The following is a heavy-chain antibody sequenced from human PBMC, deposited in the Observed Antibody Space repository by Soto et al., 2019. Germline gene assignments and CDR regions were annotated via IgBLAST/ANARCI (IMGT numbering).Heavy chain of an antibody. Sequence: QVQLQESGPGLVKPSETLSLTCTVSGVSGSSGSYYWSCIRQPPGKGLEWSGYLYYSGSTNYNPSLKSRVTISVDTSKNQLSLKLSSVTAADMAVYYCAREHRDSPGYSYGYAYGMDVWGQGTTVTVSS. V-gene: IGHV4-61*01. J-gene: IGHJ6*02. D-gene: IGHD5-18*01. CDR1: GVSGSSGSYY. CDR3: AREHRDSPGYSYGYAYGMDV. CDR2: LYYSGST.